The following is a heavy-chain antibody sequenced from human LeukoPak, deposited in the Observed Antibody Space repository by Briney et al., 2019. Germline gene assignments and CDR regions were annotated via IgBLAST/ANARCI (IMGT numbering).Heavy chain of an antibody. Sequence: PSETLSLTCAVSGGSISSGGYYWGWIRQPPGKGLEWIGSIYYSGSTYYNPSLKSRVTISVDTSKNQFSLKLSSVTAADTAVYYCASQDDHYYGSGSYYEDVWGKGTTVTASS. V-gene: IGHV4-39*01. J-gene: IGHJ6*04. CDR1: GGSISSGGYY. D-gene: IGHD3-10*01. CDR2: IYYSGST. CDR3: ASQDDHYYGSGSYYEDV.